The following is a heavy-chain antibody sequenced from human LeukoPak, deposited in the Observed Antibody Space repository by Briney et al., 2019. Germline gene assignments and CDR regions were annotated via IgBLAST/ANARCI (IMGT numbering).Heavy chain of an antibody. J-gene: IGHJ4*02. Sequence: GASVKVSCKASGYTFTSYYMHWVRQAPGQGLEWMGWINPNSGGTNYAQKFQGRVTMTRDTSISTAYMELSRLRSDDTAVYYCARAGFVYYDSSGHPGYWGQGTLVTVSS. D-gene: IGHD3-22*01. V-gene: IGHV1-2*02. CDR2: INPNSGGT. CDR1: GYTFTSYY. CDR3: ARAGFVYYDSSGHPGY.